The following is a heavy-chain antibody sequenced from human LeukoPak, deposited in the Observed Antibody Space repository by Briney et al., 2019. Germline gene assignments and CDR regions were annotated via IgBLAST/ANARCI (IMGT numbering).Heavy chain of an antibody. J-gene: IGHJ4*02. CDR1: GFTFSTSA. CDR2: IVVGSGYT. CDR3: AAGSGWYSPDY. D-gene: IGHD6-19*01. V-gene: IGHV1-58*02. Sequence: SVKVSCKAPGFTFSTSAMQWVRQARGQRLEWIGWIVVGSGYTSYAQKFQQRVTITRDMSTSTAYMELSSLRSEDTAVYYCAAGSGWYSPDYWGQGTLVTVSS.